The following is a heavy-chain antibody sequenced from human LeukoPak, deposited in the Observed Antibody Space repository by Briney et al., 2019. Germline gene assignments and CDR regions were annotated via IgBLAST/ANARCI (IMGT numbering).Heavy chain of an antibody. Sequence: SETLSLTCTVSGGSISSYYWSWIRQPAGKGLEWIGRIYTSGSTNYNPSLKSRVTMSVDTSKNQFSLKPSSVTAADTAVYYCARGRYSSGWYEIDYWGQGTLVTVSS. CDR2: IYTSGST. J-gene: IGHJ4*02. CDR1: GGSISSYY. V-gene: IGHV4-4*07. CDR3: ARGRYSSGWYEIDY. D-gene: IGHD6-19*01.